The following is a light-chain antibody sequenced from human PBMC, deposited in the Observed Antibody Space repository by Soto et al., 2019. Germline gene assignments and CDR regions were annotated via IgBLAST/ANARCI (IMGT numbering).Light chain of an antibody. V-gene: IGLV1-44*01. J-gene: IGLJ7*01. Sequence: SVLTQPPSASATPGQRVTISCSGSSSNIGSNSVNWYQQVPGTAPRLLIYSNNQRPSGVPDRLSGSKSGTSASLAIGGLLSEDEADYYCASWDDSLNAYVFGGGTQLTVL. CDR2: SNN. CDR3: ASWDDSLNAYV. CDR1: SSNIGSNS.